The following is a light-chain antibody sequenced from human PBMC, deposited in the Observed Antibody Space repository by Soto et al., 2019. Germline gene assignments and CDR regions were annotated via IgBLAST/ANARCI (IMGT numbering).Light chain of an antibody. CDR3: QQRDRWPPIFT. CDR2: DAS. Sequence: EIVLTQSPATLSLSPGERATLSCRASQSVSSYLAWYQQKAGQAPRLLIYDASKRASGIPARFSGSGSGTDFPLTISSLEPEDVAVYYCQQRDRWPPIFTFGPGTKVDIK. CDR1: QSVSSY. V-gene: IGKV3-11*01. J-gene: IGKJ3*01.